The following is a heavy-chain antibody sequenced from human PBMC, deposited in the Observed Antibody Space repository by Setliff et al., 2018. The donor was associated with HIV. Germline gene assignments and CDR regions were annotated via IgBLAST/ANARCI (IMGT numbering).Heavy chain of an antibody. D-gene: IGHD3-16*01. Sequence: SETLSLTCSVSGDSISSGCYYWSWIRLPAGKGLEWIGQIHTTGSTNYNPSLKSRVTISMDTSKNQFSLNLNPVTATDTAVYYCAKRTFGSGRLDPWGQGTLVTVSS. CDR2: IHTTGST. J-gene: IGHJ5*02. V-gene: IGHV4-61*09. CDR1: GDSISSGCYY. CDR3: AKRTFGSGRLDP.